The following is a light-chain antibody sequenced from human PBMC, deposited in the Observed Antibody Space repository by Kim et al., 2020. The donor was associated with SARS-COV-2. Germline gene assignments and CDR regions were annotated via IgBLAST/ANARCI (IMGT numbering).Light chain of an antibody. J-gene: IGLJ3*02. Sequence: SYELTQPPSVSVSPGQTASITCSGDNLGNKYASWYQQKPGQSPVLVIYQDSKRPSGIPERFSGSNSGSTATLTISGTQAMDEAAYYCQAWDSSIYWVFGGGTKLTVL. CDR1: NLGNKY. CDR2: QDS. V-gene: IGLV3-1*01. CDR3: QAWDSSIYWV.